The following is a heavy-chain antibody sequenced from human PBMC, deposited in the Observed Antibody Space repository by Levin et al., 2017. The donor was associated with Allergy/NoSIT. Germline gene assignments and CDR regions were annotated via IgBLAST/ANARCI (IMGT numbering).Heavy chain of an antibody. Sequence: GSLRLSCTVSGGSISSYYWSWIRQPPGKGLEWIGYIYYSGSTNYNPSLKSRVTISVDTSKNQFSLKLSSVTAADTAVYYCARHRYSSGWLIYYFDYWGQGTLVTVSS. CDR1: GGSISSYY. CDR3: ARHRYSSGWLIYYFDY. D-gene: IGHD6-19*01. CDR2: IYYSGST. V-gene: IGHV4-59*08. J-gene: IGHJ4*02.